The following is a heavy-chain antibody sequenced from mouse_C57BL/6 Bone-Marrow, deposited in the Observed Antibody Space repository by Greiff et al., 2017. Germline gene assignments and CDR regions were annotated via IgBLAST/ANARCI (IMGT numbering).Heavy chain of an antibody. Sequence: EVMLVESGGDLVKPGGSLKLSCAASGFTFSSYGMSWVRQTPDKRLEWVATISSGGSYTYYPDSVKGRFTISRDNAKNTLYLQKSSLKSEDTAMYYCARQGGYDYDGGAWFAYWGHGTLVTVSA. CDR1: GFTFSSYG. CDR3: ARQGGYDYDGGAWFAY. D-gene: IGHD2-4*01. CDR2: ISSGGSYT. V-gene: IGHV5-6*01. J-gene: IGHJ3*01.